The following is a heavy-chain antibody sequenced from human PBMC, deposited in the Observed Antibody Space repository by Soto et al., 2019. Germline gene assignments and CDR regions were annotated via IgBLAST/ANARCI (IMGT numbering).Heavy chain of an antibody. V-gene: IGHV3-43*01. CDR3: AKGDYYDSSGYYGMDV. J-gene: IGHJ6*02. Sequence: TGVSLRLSCAASGCTFDDYTMHWVRQAPGKGLEWVSLISWDGGSTYYADSVKGRFTISRDNSKNSLYLQMNSLRTEDTALYYCAKGDYYDSSGYYGMDVWGQGTTVTVSS. D-gene: IGHD3-22*01. CDR2: ISWDGGST. CDR1: GCTFDDYT.